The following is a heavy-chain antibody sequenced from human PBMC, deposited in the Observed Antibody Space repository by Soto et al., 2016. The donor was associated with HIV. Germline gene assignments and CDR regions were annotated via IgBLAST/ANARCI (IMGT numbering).Heavy chain of an antibody. Sequence: QVQLVESGGGLVKPGGSLRLSCAASGFTFSDYYMSWIRQAPGKGLEWVSYISSSSSYTNYADSVKGRFTISRDNAKNSLYLQMNSLRAEDTAVYYCARDPSVAAMVYYFDYWGQGTLVTVSS. D-gene: IGHD5-18*01. V-gene: IGHV3-11*05. CDR1: GFTFSDYY. CDR3: ARDPSVAAMVYYFDY. J-gene: IGHJ4*02. CDR2: ISSSSSYT.